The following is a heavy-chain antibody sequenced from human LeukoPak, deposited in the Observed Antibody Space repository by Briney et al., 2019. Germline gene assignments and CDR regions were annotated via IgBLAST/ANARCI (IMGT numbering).Heavy chain of an antibody. D-gene: IGHD4-11*01. CDR2: IYYSGST. Sequence: PSETLSLTCTVSGGSISNYYWTWLRQPPGKGLEWIGYIYYSGSTNYNPSLKRRVTISVDTSKNQFSLKLSSVTAADTAMYYCARASDRLQPPDYWGQGTLVTVSS. CDR1: GGSISNYY. J-gene: IGHJ4*02. CDR3: ARASDRLQPPDY. V-gene: IGHV4-59*01.